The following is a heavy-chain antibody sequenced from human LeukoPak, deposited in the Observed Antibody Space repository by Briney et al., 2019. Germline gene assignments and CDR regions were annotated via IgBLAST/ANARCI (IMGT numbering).Heavy chain of an antibody. D-gene: IGHD3-16*01. J-gene: IGHJ5*02. V-gene: IGHV4-59*12. CDR2: IYYSGST. Sequence: SETLSLTCTVSGGSISNYYWSWIRQPPGKGLEWIGYIYYSGSTNYNPSLKSRVTISVDTSKNQFSLKLSSVTAADTAVYYCARVRGWGSNWFDPWGQGTLVTVSS. CDR3: ARVRGWGSNWFDP. CDR1: GGSISNYY.